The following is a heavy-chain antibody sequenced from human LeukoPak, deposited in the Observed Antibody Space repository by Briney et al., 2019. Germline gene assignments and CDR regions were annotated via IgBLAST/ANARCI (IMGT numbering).Heavy chain of an antibody. CDR2: IYYSGST. CDR1: GGSISSYY. V-gene: IGHV4-59*08. J-gene: IGHJ4*02. CDR3: ARLTHYYGSGSYSGTIDY. D-gene: IGHD3-10*01. Sequence: SETLSLTCTVSGGSISSYYWSWIRQPPGKGLEWIGYIYYSGSTNYNPSLKSRVTISVDTSKNQFSLKLSSVTAADTAVYYCARLTHYYGSGSYSGTIDYWGQGTLVTASS.